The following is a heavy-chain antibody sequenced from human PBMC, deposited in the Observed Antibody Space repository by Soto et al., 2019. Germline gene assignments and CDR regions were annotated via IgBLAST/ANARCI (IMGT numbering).Heavy chain of an antibody. V-gene: IGHV4-31*03. CDR1: GGSIGSGGYW. CDR3: ARGTLV. CDR2: VSYTGNT. J-gene: IGHJ4*02. D-gene: IGHD2-2*01. Sequence: QVQLRESGPGLMQPSQTLSLTCTVSGGSIGSGGYWWSWIRQHPGRGLEWIGFVSYTGNTQYNPSLKSRVNISVDTSTKQFSLKLSSVTAADTAVYYCARGTLVWGQGTLVTVSS.